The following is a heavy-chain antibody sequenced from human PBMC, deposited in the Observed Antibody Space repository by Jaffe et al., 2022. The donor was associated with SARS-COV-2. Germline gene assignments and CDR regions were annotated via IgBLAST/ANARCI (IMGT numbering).Heavy chain of an antibody. Sequence: QVQVVESGGGLVKPGGSLRLSCAASGFIFSDYFMSWIRQVPGKGLEWISHSSNSGTYTNYADSVKGRFTISRDNAKNSVFLQMDSLRAEDTARYYCARVGADGKADVWGQGTTVTVS. D-gene: IGHD3-10*01. V-gene: IGHV3-11*06. CDR3: ARVGADGKADV. CDR1: GFIFSDYF. J-gene: IGHJ6*02. CDR2: SSNSGTYT.